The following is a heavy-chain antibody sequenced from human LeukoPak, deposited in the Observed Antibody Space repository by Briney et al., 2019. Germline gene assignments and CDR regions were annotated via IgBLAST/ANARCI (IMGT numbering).Heavy chain of an antibody. D-gene: IGHD3-10*01. CDR2: IYPGDSDT. V-gene: IGHV5-51*01. CDR1: GYSFTSYW. Sequence: LGESLKISCKGSGYSFTSYWIAWVRQMPGKGLDWMGIIYPGDSDTTYSPSFQGQVTISADRSISTAYLQWSSLEASDTAMYYCARHNYYSSGSYYHDYWGQGTLVTVSS. CDR3: ARHNYYSSGSYYHDY. J-gene: IGHJ4*02.